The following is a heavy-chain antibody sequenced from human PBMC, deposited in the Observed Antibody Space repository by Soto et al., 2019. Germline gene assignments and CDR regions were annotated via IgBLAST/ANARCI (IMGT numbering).Heavy chain of an antibody. J-gene: IGHJ4*02. V-gene: IGHV4-34*01. Sequence: SETLSLTCAVYGGSFSGYYWSWIRQPPGKGLEWIGEINHSGSTNYNPSLKSRVTISVDTSKNQFSLKLSSVTAADTAVYYCARGQPPSGVRGVIMGSLGDWGQGTLVTVSS. D-gene: IGHD3-10*01. CDR2: INHSGST. CDR3: ARGQPPSGVRGVIMGSLGD. CDR1: GGSFSGYY.